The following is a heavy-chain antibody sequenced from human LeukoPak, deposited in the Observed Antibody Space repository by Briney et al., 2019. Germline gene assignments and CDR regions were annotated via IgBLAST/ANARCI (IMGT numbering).Heavy chain of an antibody. D-gene: IGHD3-22*01. CDR3: ARPPDLDCSAYFWFPK. V-gene: IGHV3-7*01. Sequence: PGGSVRLSCAASGFTFSRSCMSWLRQAPGKGLEWVANIKQDGNEKYYVDSVKGRFTISRDNGKNSLYQQMNSLRVEDTAVYFCARPPDLDCSAYFWFPKWGQGTLVTVSS. J-gene: IGHJ4*02. CDR2: IKQDGNEK. CDR1: GFTFSRSC.